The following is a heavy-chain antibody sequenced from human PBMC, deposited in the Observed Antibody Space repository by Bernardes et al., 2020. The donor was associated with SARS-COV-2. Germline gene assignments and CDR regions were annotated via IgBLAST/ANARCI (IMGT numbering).Heavy chain of an antibody. CDR2: VYFTWNT. CDR3: ARDVFLGSSWDHSYYGLAV. Sequence: SETLPLTCTVSGGSISSRDWCWIRQRPGPGLALIGNVYFTWNTNHNPSLKSRVIMSIDTSKNQFSLRLSSVTAADAAVYYCARDVFLGSSWDHSYYGLAVWSPEPTFTCSS. V-gene: IGHV4-59*11. CDR1: GGSISSRD. J-gene: IGHJ6*02. D-gene: IGHD6-13*01.